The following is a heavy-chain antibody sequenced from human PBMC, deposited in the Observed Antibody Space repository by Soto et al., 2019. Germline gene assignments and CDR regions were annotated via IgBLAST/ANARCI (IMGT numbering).Heavy chain of an antibody. V-gene: IGHV1-46*02. CDR3: ARDEVEMATIGAFDI. D-gene: IGHD5-12*01. CDR2: INPSGGST. J-gene: IGHJ3*02. Sequence: GASMKVSCKSSGYTFNSYDMYWVRQAPGQGLEWMGIINPSGGSTSYAQKFQGRVTMTRDTSTSTVYMELSSLRSEDTAVYYCARDEVEMATIGAFDIWGQGTMVTVSS. CDR1: GYTFNSYD.